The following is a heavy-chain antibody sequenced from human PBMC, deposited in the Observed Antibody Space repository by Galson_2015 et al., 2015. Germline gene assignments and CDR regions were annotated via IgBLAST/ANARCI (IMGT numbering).Heavy chain of an antibody. CDR2: ISSSSGSYT. CDR3: ARGRGGYFSGGTCRNYWYFEL. D-gene: IGHD2-15*01. CDR1: GFTFSDYY. Sequence: SLRLSCAASGFTFSDYYMSWIRQAPGKGLEWVSYISSSSGSYTNYADSVKGRFTISRDNAKNSLYLQMSSLRAGDTAVDYCARGRGGYFSGGTCRNYWYFELWGRGTLVTVSS. V-gene: IGHV3-11*05. J-gene: IGHJ2*01.